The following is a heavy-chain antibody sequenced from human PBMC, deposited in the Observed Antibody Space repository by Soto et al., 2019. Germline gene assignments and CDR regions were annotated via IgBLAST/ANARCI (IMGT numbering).Heavy chain of an antibody. CDR2: VSGSGSTT. Sequence: EVQLLESGGGLVQSGGSLRLSCAASGFSFTMYAFHWVRQAPGKGLEWVSGVSGSGSTTYYADSVKGRFIISRDNSKKTDFLYMNSLRAEDTAVYYCARDPTYSADSESPHYFDYWGQGTLVTVSS. J-gene: IGHJ4*02. CDR1: GFSFTMYA. CDR3: ARDPTYSADSESPHYFDY. V-gene: IGHV3-23*01. D-gene: IGHD3-10*01.